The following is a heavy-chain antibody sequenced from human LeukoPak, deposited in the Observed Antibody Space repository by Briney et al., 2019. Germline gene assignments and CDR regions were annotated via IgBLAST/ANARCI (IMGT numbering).Heavy chain of an antibody. D-gene: IGHD1-26*01. J-gene: IGHJ3*02. CDR3: AREGWDLNALDI. CDR2: VSSRSSNK. V-gene: IGHV3-11*04. CDR1: GFTFSNYY. Sequence: GGSLRLSCAASGFTFSNYYMSWIRQAPGKGLVWVSYVSSRSSNKEYADSVKGRFTISRDNSKNSLYLQMDSLRAEDSAIYYCAREGWDLNALDIWGQGTMVTVSP.